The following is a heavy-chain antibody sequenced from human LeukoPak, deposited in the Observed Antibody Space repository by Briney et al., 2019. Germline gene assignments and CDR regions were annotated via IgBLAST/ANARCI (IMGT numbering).Heavy chain of an antibody. D-gene: IGHD6-19*01. J-gene: IGHJ4*02. CDR1: GFTFSTYS. V-gene: IGHV3-48*01. Sequence: GGSLRLSCAASGFTFSTYSMNWVRQAPGKGLEWISYISDSSGTIHYADSVMGRFTISRDNAKSSLYLQMNSLRVEDTAVYYCARDITVAGADYWGQGTLVTVSS. CDR2: ISDSSGTI. CDR3: ARDITVAGADY.